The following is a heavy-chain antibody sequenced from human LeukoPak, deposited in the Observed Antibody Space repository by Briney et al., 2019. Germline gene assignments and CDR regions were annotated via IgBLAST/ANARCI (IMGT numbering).Heavy chain of an antibody. V-gene: IGHV3-64D*09. CDR3: VKDLTATTSA. CDR1: GFTFSSYV. Sequence: GGSLGLSCSASGFTFSSYVMHWVRQAPGKGPEYVSGISSSGGTIYYADSVKGRFSISRDNSKNTLDLQMSSLRAEDTAVYYCVKDLTATTSAWGQGTLVIVSS. J-gene: IGHJ4*02. CDR2: ISSSGGTI. D-gene: IGHD1-7*01.